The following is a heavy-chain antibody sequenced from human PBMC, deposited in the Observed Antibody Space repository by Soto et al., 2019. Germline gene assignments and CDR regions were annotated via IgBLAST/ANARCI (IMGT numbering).Heavy chain of an antibody. CDR2: IYHSGST. D-gene: IGHD6-19*01. J-gene: IGHJ6*02. Sequence: SETLSLTCAVSGGSISSSNWWSWVRQPPGKGLEWIGEIYHSGSTNYNPSLKSRVTISVDKSKNQFSLKLSSVTAADTAVYYCARVGGGWYLYYGMDVWGQGTTVTVSS. CDR1: GGSISSSNW. V-gene: IGHV4-4*02. CDR3: ARVGGGWYLYYGMDV.